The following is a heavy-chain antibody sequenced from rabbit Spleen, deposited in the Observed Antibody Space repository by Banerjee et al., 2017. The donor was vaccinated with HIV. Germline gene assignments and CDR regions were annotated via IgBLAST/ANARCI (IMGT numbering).Heavy chain of an antibody. CDR3: ARGFYTYDDYVNFYGAYFNL. Sequence: QQLVESGGDLVKPGASLTLTCTASGFSFSGGYDMGWVRQAPGKGLEWIGCIDPIFGSTYYASWAKGRFTISKTSSTTMTLQMTSLTAADTATYFCARGFYTYDDYVNFYGAYFNLWGQGTLVTVS. CDR1: GFSFSGGYD. CDR2: IDPIFGST. D-gene: IGHD2-1*01. V-gene: IGHV1S40*01. J-gene: IGHJ4*01.